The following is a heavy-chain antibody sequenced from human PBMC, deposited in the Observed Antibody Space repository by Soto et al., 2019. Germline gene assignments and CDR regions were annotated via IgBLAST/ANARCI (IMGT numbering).Heavy chain of an antibody. CDR1: GFTFSNYG. D-gene: IGHD4-17*01. CDR3: ARGGYGDSHAEYFQH. Sequence: QVQLVESGGGVVQPGRSLRLSCAASGFTFSNYGMHWVRQAPGKGLEWGALISYDGSSKDYADSVKGRFTISRDNSKRTLYLQMNRLRVEDTAVYYCARGGYGDSHAEYFQHWGQGTLVTVSS. V-gene: IGHV3-30-3*01. J-gene: IGHJ1*01. CDR2: ISYDGSSK.